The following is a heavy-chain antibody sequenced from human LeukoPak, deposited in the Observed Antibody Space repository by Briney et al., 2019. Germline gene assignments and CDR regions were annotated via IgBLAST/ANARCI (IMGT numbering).Heavy chain of an antibody. Sequence: PGGSLRLSCAASGFTFSGYSMSWARQAPGKGPEWVSTISGSGDATYYADSVKGRFTISRDNSKNTLYVQMNSLRAEDTAVYYCARPYTGYAFDIWGQGTMVTVSS. D-gene: IGHD2-2*02. CDR3: ARPYTGYAFDI. CDR2: ISGSGDAT. CDR1: GFTFSGYS. J-gene: IGHJ3*02. V-gene: IGHV3-23*01.